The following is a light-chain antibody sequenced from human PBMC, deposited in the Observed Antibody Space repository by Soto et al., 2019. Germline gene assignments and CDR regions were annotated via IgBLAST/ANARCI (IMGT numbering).Light chain of an antibody. J-gene: IGKJ1*01. CDR3: LQHSNYPWT. V-gene: IGKV1-6*01. Sequence: AIQMTLSPSSLSASVGDRVTITCRASQDIRYGLSWYQQKPGKAPKLLIYAASSLQRGVPSRFSGSGSGTDFTLTISSLQPEDFATYSCLQHSNYPWTFGQGTKVDIK. CDR2: AAS. CDR1: QDIRYG.